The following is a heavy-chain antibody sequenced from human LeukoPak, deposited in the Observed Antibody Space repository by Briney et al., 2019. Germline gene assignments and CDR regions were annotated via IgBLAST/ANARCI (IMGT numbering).Heavy chain of an antibody. CDR2: INHSGST. V-gene: IGHV4-34*01. J-gene: IGHJ5*02. D-gene: IGHD6-13*01. CDR1: GGSFSGYY. Sequence: SETLSLTCAVYGGSFSGYYWSWIRQPPGKGLEWIGEINHSGSTNYNPSLKSRVTISVDTSKNQFSLKLSSVTAADTAVYYCALGIAAAGTRADWFDPWGQGTLVTVSA. CDR3: ALGIAAAGTRADWFDP.